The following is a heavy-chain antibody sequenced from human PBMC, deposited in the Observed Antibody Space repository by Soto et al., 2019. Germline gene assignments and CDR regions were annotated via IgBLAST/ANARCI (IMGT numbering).Heavy chain of an antibody. CDR1: GFTFDSYW. Sequence: EVQLVESGGGFVQPGGSLRLSCAASGFTFDSYWMTWVRQAQGKGLEWVAHIKQDGGQTYYVDSVKGRFTISRDNAKTSLYLQMNSLRAEDTSVYFCARGGNGYENWPPYYYYGMDVWGQGTTVTVSS. D-gene: IGHD5-12*01. CDR2: IKQDGGQT. J-gene: IGHJ6*02. V-gene: IGHV3-7*01. CDR3: ARGGNGYENWPPYYYYGMDV.